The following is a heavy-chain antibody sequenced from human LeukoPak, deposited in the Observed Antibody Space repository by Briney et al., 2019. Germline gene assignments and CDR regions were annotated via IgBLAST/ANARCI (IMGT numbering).Heavy chain of an antibody. D-gene: IGHD5-18*01. Sequence: SGGSLRLSCAASGFTFSSYAMHWVRQAPGKGLEWVAVISYDGSNKYYADSVKGRFTISRDNSKNTLYLQMNSLRAEDTAVYYCARGGGYSYGYDYWGQGTLVTVSS. J-gene: IGHJ4*02. CDR1: GFTFSSYA. V-gene: IGHV3-30*04. CDR2: ISYDGSNK. CDR3: ARGGGYSYGYDY.